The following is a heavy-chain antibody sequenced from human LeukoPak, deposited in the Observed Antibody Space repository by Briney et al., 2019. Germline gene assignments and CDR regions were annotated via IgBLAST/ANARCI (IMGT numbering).Heavy chain of an antibody. V-gene: IGHV4-59*01. CDR1: GGSISSYY. D-gene: IGHD3-9*01. CDR3: ARVDSFYYFDY. CDR2: IYYSGST. J-gene: IGHJ4*02. Sequence: SEALSLTCTVSGGSISSYYWSWIRQPPGKGLEWIGYIYYSGSTNYNPSLKSRVTISVDTSKNQFSLKLSPVTAADTAVYYCARVDSFYYFDYWGQGTLVTVSS.